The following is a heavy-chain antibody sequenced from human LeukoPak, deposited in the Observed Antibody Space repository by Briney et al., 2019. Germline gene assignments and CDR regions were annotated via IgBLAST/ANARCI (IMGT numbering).Heavy chain of an antibody. D-gene: IGHD3-10*01. J-gene: IGHJ4*02. CDR1: GYTFTSYD. CDR3: ARGWGITMVRGATTYFDY. Sequence: ASVKVSCKASGYTFTSYDINWVRQATGQGLEWMGWMNPNSGNTGYAQKFQGRVTITRNTSISTAYMELSSLRSEDTAVYYCARGWGITMVRGATTYFDYWGQGTLVTVSS. V-gene: IGHV1-8*03. CDR2: MNPNSGNT.